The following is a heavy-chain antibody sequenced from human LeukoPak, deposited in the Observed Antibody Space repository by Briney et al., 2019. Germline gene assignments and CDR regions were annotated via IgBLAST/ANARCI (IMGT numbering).Heavy chain of an antibody. D-gene: IGHD3-9*01. V-gene: IGHV4-39*01. CDR1: GGSISSSSYY. CDR2: IYYSGST. Sequence: PSETLSLTCTVSGGSISSSSYYWGWIRQPPGKGLEWIGSIYYSGSTYYNPSLKSRVTISVDTSKNQFSLKLSSVTAADTAVYYCSYDILTGDTDAFDIWGQGTMVTVSS. J-gene: IGHJ3*02. CDR3: SYDILTGDTDAFDI.